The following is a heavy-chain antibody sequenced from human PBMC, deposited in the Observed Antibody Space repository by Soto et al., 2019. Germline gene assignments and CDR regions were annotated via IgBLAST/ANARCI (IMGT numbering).Heavy chain of an antibody. D-gene: IGHD3-3*01. V-gene: IGHV3-21*01. CDR2: ISSSSSYI. Sequence: EVQLVESGGGLVKPGGSLRLSCAASGFTFSSYSMNWVRQAPGKGLEWVSSISSSSSYIYYADSVKGRFTISRDNAKNSLYLQMNSLRAEDTAVYYCARCMPPLITIVGGKGYYYGMDVWGQGTTVTVSS. J-gene: IGHJ6*02. CDR1: GFTFSSYS. CDR3: ARCMPPLITIVGGKGYYYGMDV.